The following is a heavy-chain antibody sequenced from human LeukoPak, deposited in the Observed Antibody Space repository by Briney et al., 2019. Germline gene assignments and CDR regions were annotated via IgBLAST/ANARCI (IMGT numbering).Heavy chain of an antibody. J-gene: IGHJ4*02. Sequence: GSLRLSCAASGFTFNNYWMHWVRQGPGKGQVWVSGINSDGNNTKYADSVKGRFTISRDNAKNTVYLQMNCLRVEDTAMYYCVRGEGDCTNGVCYFDNWGQGTLVTVSS. CDR2: INSDGNNT. CDR1: GFTFNNYW. D-gene: IGHD2-8*01. CDR3: VRGEGDCTNGVCYFDN. V-gene: IGHV3-74*01.